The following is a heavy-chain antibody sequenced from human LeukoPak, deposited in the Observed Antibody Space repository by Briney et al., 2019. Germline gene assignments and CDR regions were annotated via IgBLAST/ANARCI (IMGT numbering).Heavy chain of an antibody. Sequence: GGSLRLSCAASGFTFTKYWMTWVRQDPGKALEWVANINQDGSERFYVDSVKGRFTISRDNAKNSLYLQMNSLGAEDTAVYYCARGLDCRSTSCYLDTWGQGTLVTVSS. CDR2: INQDGSER. V-gene: IGHV3-7*01. CDR3: ARGLDCRSTSCYLDT. CDR1: GFTFTKYW. D-gene: IGHD2-2*01. J-gene: IGHJ5*02.